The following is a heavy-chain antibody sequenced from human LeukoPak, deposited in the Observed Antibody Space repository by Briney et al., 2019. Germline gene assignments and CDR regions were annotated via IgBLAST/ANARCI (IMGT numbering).Heavy chain of an antibody. V-gene: IGHV3-7*01. CDR2: MKHDGSEK. CDR1: GFTFSTYW. CDR3: ARGPTGASPGTFDY. Sequence: GGSLRLSCAASGFTFSTYWMTWVRQAPGKGLEWVANMKHDGSEKYYVDSVKGRFTISRDNAKNSLYLQMNSLRAEDTAVYYCARGPTGASPGTFDYWGQGTLVTVSS. D-gene: IGHD1-14*01. J-gene: IGHJ4*02.